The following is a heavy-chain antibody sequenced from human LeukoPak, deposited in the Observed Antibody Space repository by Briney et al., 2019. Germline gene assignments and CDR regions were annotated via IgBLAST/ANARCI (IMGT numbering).Heavy chain of an antibody. J-gene: IGHJ5*02. CDR3: ARDLVVRGLRPNWFDP. CDR1: GYTFTSYG. Sequence: ASVKVSCKAPGYTFTSYGISWVRQAPGQGLESIAWISAYNGNTNYAQKLQGRVTMTTDTSTSTAYMELRSLRSDDTAVYYCARDLVVRGLRPNWFDPWGQGTLVTVSS. V-gene: IGHV1-18*01. D-gene: IGHD3-10*01. CDR2: ISAYNGNT.